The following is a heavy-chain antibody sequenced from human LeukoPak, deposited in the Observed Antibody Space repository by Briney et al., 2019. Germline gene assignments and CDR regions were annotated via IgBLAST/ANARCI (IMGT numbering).Heavy chain of an antibody. D-gene: IGHD6-19*01. CDR2: IYPGDSET. Sequence: GESLKISCKASGYSFTSYWIGWVRQMPGKGLAWMGIIYPGDSETRYSPSFQGQVTISGDKSISTAYLQWSSLKASDTALYYCATASSGWYLDNWGQGTLVTVSS. V-gene: IGHV5-51*01. J-gene: IGHJ4*02. CDR3: ATASSGWYLDN. CDR1: GYSFTSYW.